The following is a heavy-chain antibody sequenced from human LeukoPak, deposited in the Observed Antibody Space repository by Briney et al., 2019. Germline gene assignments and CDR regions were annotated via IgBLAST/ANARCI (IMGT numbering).Heavy chain of an antibody. V-gene: IGHV3-21*01. D-gene: IGHD6-19*01. J-gene: IGHJ3*02. Sequence: PGGSLRLSCAASGFTFSSYSMNWVRQAPGKRLEWVSSIISSSYIYYADSVNGRFTISRDNAKNSLYLQMNSLRAEDTAVYYCARDRAVAGDDAFDIWGQGTMVTVSS. CDR3: ARDRAVAGDDAFDI. CDR2: IISSSYI. CDR1: GFTFSSYS.